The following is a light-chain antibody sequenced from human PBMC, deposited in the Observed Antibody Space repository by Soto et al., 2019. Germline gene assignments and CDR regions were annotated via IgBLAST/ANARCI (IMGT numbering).Light chain of an antibody. J-gene: IGLJ3*02. CDR3: AAWDDSLNGPV. Sequence: QLVLTQPPSASGTPGQRVTISCSGSSSNIGGNTVNWYQQFPGTAPKLLIYSNNQRPSGVPDRFSGSKGGTSASLAITGLQSEDESDYYCAAWDDSLNGPVFGGGTKLTVL. CDR1: SSNIGGNT. V-gene: IGLV1-44*01. CDR2: SNN.